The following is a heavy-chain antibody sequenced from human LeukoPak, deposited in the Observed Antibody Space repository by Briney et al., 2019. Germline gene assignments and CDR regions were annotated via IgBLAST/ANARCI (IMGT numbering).Heavy chain of an antibody. D-gene: IGHD3-10*01. CDR3: ARALWYYYGSGPYNWFDP. Sequence: PSETLSLTCTVSGGSISSYYWSWIRQPAGKGLEWVGEINQSGSTNYNPSLKSRVTIPVDTSKSQFSLKLSSVTAADTAVSYCARALWYYYGSGPYNWFDPWGQGTLVTVSS. J-gene: IGHJ5*02. CDR2: INQSGST. CDR1: GGSISSYY. V-gene: IGHV4-34*01.